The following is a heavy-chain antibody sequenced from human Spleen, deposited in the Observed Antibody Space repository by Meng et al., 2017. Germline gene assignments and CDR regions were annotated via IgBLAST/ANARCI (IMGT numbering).Heavy chain of an antibody. Sequence: GSLRLSCTVSGGSISSGYYWGWIRQPPGKGLEWIGSIYHSGSTYYNPSLKSRVTISVDTSKNQFSLKLSSVTAADTAVYYCARWYSGSYYGFDYWGQGTLVTVSS. CDR1: GGSISSGYY. D-gene: IGHD1-26*01. CDR3: ARWYSGSYYGFDY. V-gene: IGHV4-38-2*02. CDR2: IYHSGST. J-gene: IGHJ4*02.